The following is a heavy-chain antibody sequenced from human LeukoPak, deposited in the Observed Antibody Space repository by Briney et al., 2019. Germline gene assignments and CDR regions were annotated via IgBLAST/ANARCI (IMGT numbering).Heavy chain of an antibody. CDR1: GGSISSYY. V-gene: IGHV4-4*07. Sequence: SETLSLTCTVSGGSISSYYWSWIRQPAGKGLEWIVRIYTSGSINYNPSLKSRITMSVDTSKNQFSLKLSSVTAADTAVYYCARDPIYCSSTSCPSSDWGQGTLVTVSS. J-gene: IGHJ4*02. CDR2: IYTSGSI. D-gene: IGHD2-2*01. CDR3: ARDPIYCSSTSCPSSD.